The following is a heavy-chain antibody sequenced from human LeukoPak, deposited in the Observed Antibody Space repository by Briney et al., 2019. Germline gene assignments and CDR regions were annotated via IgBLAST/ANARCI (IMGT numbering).Heavy chain of an antibody. D-gene: IGHD3-22*01. CDR2: ISHDGTYK. CDR1: GFTITTYA. Sequence: PGRSLRLSCAASGFTITTYAMTWVRQAPGKGLESVAVISHDGTYKNYADSVKGRFTISRDNSKNTLYLQMNSLRAEDTAVYYCAKDRGDYYDSSGYYVSPRGFDYWGQGTLVTVSS. CDR3: AKDRGDYYDSSGYYVSPRGFDY. J-gene: IGHJ4*02. V-gene: IGHV3-30*04.